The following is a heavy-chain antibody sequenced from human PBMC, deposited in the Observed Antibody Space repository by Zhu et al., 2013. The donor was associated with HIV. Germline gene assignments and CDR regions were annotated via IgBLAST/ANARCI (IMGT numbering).Heavy chain of an antibody. CDR1: GSAFSNYA. CDR2: IIPMFGTA. V-gene: IGHV1-69*12. CDR3: ARDGRATPGYYGMGV. D-gene: IGHD5-12*01. J-gene: IGHJ6*02. Sequence: QVQLVQSGAEVKKPGSSVKVSCKASGSAFSNYAISWVRQAPGQGLEWMGGIIPMFGTAHYAQKFQGRVTITADESTSTAYMELSSLRSEDTAMYYRARDGRATPGYYGMGVWGQGTTVTV.